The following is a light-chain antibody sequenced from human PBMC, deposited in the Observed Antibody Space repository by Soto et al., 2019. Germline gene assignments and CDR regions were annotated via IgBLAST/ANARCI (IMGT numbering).Light chain of an antibody. V-gene: IGLV2-8*01. J-gene: IGLJ1*01. CDR1: SSDVGAYNY. CDR3: SSYSRSLNYV. CDR2: EVN. Sequence: QSALTQPASVSGSPGQSITISCTGTSSDVGAYNYVSWYQQYPGKAPKLMIYEVNKRPSGIPDRFSGSKSGNTASLTVSGLQPEDEAEYFCSSYSRSLNYVFGSGTKVTVL.